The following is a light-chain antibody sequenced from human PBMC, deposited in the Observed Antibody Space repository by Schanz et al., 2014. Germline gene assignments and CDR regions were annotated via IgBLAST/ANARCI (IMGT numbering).Light chain of an antibody. J-gene: IGLJ2*01. V-gene: IGLV2-8*01. CDR2: EVS. CDR3: SSYAGSNXXXVV. CDR1: SSDVGGYNY. Sequence: QSALTQPPSASGSPGQSVTISCTGTSSDVGGYNYVSWYQQHPGKAPKLMIHEVSKRPSGVPDRFSGSKSGNTASLTVSGXXXXXEADYYCSSYAGSNXXXVVFGGXXXLTV.